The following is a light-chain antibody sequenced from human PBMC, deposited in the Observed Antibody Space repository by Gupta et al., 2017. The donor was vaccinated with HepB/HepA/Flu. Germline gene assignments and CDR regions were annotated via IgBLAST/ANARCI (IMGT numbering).Light chain of an antibody. Sequence: QPVLTQPPSASGTPGQRVTISCSGSSSNIGSNYVYWFQQIPGTAPKLLIYKNNQRPSGVPVRFSGSKSGTSASLAISGLRSEDEADYYCAAWDDSRSGLFGGGTKLTVL. CDR1: SSNIGSNY. J-gene: IGLJ2*01. CDR2: KNN. V-gene: IGLV1-47*01. CDR3: AAWDDSRSGL.